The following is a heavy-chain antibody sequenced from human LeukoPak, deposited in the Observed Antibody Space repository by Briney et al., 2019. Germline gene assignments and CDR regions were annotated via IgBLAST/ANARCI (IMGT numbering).Heavy chain of an antibody. D-gene: IGHD2-2*02. CDR2: IFSRAST. J-gene: IGHJ6*02. Sequence: VRQAPGXXXHFVSVIFSRASTYYADSLKRRITISRDNSKNTLYLQMNSLRVEDTPVYYCARVNTLGMDVWGQGTTVTVSS. V-gene: IGHV3-53*01. CDR3: ARVNTLGMDV.